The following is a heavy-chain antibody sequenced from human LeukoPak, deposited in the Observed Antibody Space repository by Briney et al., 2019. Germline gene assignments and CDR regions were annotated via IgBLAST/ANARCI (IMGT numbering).Heavy chain of an antibody. CDR1: GFIFSDYA. J-gene: IGHJ4*02. Sequence: GGSLRLSCAASGFIFSDYAMTWVRQTPRKGLEWVSSLSSSGRSTYYADSVKGRFTISRDNSKNTLYLQMDSLRVDDMALYFCAKGSTHPGDWGQGTLVTVSS. V-gene: IGHV3-23*01. CDR3: AKGSTHPGD. CDR2: LSSSGRST.